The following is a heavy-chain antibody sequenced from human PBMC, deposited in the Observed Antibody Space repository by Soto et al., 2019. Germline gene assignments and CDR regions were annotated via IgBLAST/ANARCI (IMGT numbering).Heavy chain of an antibody. V-gene: IGHV3-23*01. CDR3: AKPYSNYARDYYYYYYMDV. CDR2: ISGSGGST. Sequence: PGGSLRLSCAASGFTFSSYAMSWFRQAPGKGLEWVSAISGSGGSTYYADSVKGRFTISRDNSKNTLYLQMNSLRAEDTAVYYCAKPYSNYARDYYYYYYMDVWGKGTTVTVS. CDR1: GFTFSSYA. J-gene: IGHJ6*03. D-gene: IGHD4-4*01.